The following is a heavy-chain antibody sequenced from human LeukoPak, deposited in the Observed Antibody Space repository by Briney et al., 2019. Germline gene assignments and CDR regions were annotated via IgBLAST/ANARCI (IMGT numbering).Heavy chain of an antibody. Sequence: PGGSLRLSCAASGFTFSNYGFHWVRQAPGKGLEWVALISFDETNEDYADSVKGRFTISRDNSINTLYLQMNSLRVEDTAVYYCARENKVITWGTYYYPMDVWGLGTTVTVSS. CDR1: GFTFSNYG. V-gene: IGHV3-30-3*01. CDR3: ARENKVITWGTYYYPMDV. CDR2: ISFDETNE. D-gene: IGHD3-16*01. J-gene: IGHJ6*02.